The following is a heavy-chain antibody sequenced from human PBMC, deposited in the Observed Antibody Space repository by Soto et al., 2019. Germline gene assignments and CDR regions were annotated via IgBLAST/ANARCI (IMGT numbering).Heavy chain of an antibody. V-gene: IGHV3-23*01. J-gene: IGHJ5*02. CDR3: ARNYDFRDP. D-gene: IGHD3-3*01. CDR1: GVTFSDYA. CDR2: ISGSGAGT. Sequence: PGGSLRLSCAASGVTFSDYAMSWVRQAPEKGLEWVSSISGSGAGTYYADSVKGRFTISRDNSRNTLYMQMSSLRVEDTAVYYCARNYDFRDPWGQGTLVTVSS.